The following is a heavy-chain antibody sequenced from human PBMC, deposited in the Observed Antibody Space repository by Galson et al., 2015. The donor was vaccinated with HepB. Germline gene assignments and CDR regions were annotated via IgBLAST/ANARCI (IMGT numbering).Heavy chain of an antibody. CDR1: GFTFSNYW. J-gene: IGHJ3*02. CDR3: ARDVGDGYSLGVGSFNI. V-gene: IGHV3-7*01. CDR2: INQYGSYK. D-gene: IGHD5-24*01. Sequence: SLRLSCAASGFTFSNYWMTWVRQAPGKGLEWVANINQYGSYKYYVASVKGRFTVSRDNAKNSLYLHINSLRDEDTAVYYCARDVGDGYSLGVGSFNIWGQGTMVTVSP.